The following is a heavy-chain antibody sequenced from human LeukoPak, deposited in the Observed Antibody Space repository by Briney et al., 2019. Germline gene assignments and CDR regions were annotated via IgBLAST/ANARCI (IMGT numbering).Heavy chain of an antibody. J-gene: IGHJ4*02. CDR2: IHYTGTT. Sequence: SETLSLTCTVSSGSVNNYYWTWIRRPPGKGLEWIAYIHYTGTTKYNPSLRSRVTISIDTSNNQFSLRLSSVTTADTAVYYCARVNPHGYGDYWGQGTLVTVSS. CDR1: SGSVNNYY. V-gene: IGHV4-59*02. CDR3: ARVNPHGYGDY. D-gene: IGHD5-12*01.